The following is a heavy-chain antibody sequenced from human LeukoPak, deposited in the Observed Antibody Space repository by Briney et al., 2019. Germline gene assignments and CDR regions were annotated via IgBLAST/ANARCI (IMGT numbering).Heavy chain of an antibody. V-gene: IGHV3-74*01. CDR2: LNSDGRTT. CDR1: GFTFSNHW. CDR3: ARGSDETVTISGWFDP. Sequence: GGSLRLSCAASGFTFSNHWMHWVRQGPGKGLVWVSRLNSDGRTTTYADSVKGRFTISRDNAKNTLYLQMNSLRVEGTAVYYCARGSDETVTISGWFDPWGQGTLVTVSS. J-gene: IGHJ5*02. D-gene: IGHD4-17*01.